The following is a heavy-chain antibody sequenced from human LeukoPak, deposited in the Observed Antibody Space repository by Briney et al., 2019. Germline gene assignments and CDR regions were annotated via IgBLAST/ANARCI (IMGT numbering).Heavy chain of an antibody. CDR2: ITSDSSDI. D-gene: IGHD2-2*02. V-gene: IGHV3-21*01. CDR3: ARALHGRYCSSASCYRGGPFDF. Sequence: GGSLRLSCAASGFTFSSYSMNWVRRAPGKGLEWVSSITSDSSDIHYADSLKGRFTISRDNAKNSLYLQMNSLRAEDTAVYYCARALHGRYCSSASCYRGGPFDFWGQGTLVTVSS. CDR1: GFTFSSYS. J-gene: IGHJ4*02.